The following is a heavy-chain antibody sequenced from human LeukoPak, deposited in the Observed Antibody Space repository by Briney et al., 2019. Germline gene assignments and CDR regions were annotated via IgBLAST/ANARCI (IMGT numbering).Heavy chain of an antibody. Sequence: PSETLCPTRTVSGGAFSTTIHNTGGIRQPPGKGLEWLGSTFYTGSAYYNPSLQRRVTISVDSSKNQFSLRLRSVTAADTAVYVCGRRKDYWSGFIDSWGEETLVTVSS. CDR1: GGAFSTTIHN. J-gene: IGHJ5*01. CDR3: GRRKDYWSGFIDS. D-gene: IGHD3-3*01. CDR2: TFYTGSA. V-gene: IGHV4-39*01.